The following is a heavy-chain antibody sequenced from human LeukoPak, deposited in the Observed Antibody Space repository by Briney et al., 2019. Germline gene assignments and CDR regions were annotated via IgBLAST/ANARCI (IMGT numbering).Heavy chain of an antibody. V-gene: IGHV5-51*01. D-gene: IGHD2-15*01. CDR3: ARGYCSGGSCYGEYYYYGMDV. CDR2: IYPGDSDT. J-gene: IGHJ6*02. Sequence: GESLQISRKGSGYSFTSYWIGWVRQLPGKGLEWMGIIYPGDSDTRYSPSFQGQVTISADKSISTAYLQWSSLKASDTAMYYCARGYCSGGSCYGEYYYYGMDVWGQGTTVTVSS. CDR1: GYSFTSYW.